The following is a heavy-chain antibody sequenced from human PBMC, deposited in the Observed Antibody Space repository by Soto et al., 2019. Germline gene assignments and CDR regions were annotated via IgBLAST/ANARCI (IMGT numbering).Heavy chain of an antibody. V-gene: IGHV3-7*01. CDR1: GFTFSTYW. CDR2: IRQDGREK. J-gene: IGHJ3*02. CDR3: ARGYCSGGFCFAGAFDI. Sequence: GGSLRLSCAASGFTFSTYWMTWVREAPGKGLEWVANIRQDGREKNYVDSVEGRFTISRDNADNSLYLQLNSLRADDTAVYYCARGYCSGGFCFAGAFDIWGQGTRVT. D-gene: IGHD2-15*01.